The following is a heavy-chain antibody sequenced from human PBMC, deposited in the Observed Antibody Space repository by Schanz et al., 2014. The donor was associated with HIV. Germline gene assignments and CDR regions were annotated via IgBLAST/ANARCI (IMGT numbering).Heavy chain of an antibody. CDR3: ANTEFPYSSSSDYYYGMDV. J-gene: IGHJ6*02. CDR2: ISYDGSNK. D-gene: IGHD6-6*01. CDR1: GFTFSTYG. Sequence: QVQLVESGGGVVQPGRSLRLSCAASGFTFSTYGMHWVRQAPGKGLEWVAGISYDGSNKYYADSVKGRFTISRDDSKKTLYLQMNSLRAEDTAVYYCANTEFPYSSSSDYYYGMDVWGQGTTVTVSS. V-gene: IGHV3-30*18.